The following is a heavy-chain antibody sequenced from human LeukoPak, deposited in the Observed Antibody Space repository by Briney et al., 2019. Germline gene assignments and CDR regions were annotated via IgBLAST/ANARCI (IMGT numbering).Heavy chain of an antibody. CDR2: IYYSGST. Sequence: SETLSLTCTVSGSSISSGDYYWSWIRQPPGKGLEWIGYIYYSGSTYYNPSLKSRVTISVDTSKNQFSLKLSSVTAADTAVYYCARVAQYCSGGSCYSDFFDYWGQGTLVTVSS. J-gene: IGHJ4*02. V-gene: IGHV4-30-4*08. D-gene: IGHD2-15*01. CDR3: ARVAQYCSGGSCYSDFFDY. CDR1: GSSISSGDYY.